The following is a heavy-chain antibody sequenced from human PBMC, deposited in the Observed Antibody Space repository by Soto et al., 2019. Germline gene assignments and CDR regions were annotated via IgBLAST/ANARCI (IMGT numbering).Heavy chain of an antibody. Sequence: PSETLSLTCTVAGGSISSYYWSWIRQHPGKGLEWIGYIYYSGTTDYNPSLKSRVTISVDRSKNQFSLKLNSVTAADTAVYYCARHVDSTRAYYFDYWGQGTLVTVSS. D-gene: IGHD5-18*01. CDR2: IYYSGTT. CDR1: GGSISSYY. V-gene: IGHV4-59*01. CDR3: ARHVDSTRAYYFDY. J-gene: IGHJ4*02.